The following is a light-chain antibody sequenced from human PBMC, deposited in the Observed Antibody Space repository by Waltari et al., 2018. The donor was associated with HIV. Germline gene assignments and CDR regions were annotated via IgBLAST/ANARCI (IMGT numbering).Light chain of an antibody. CDR3: QQSYSTPLT. Sequence: DIQMTQSPSPLSASVGDRVTITYRTSQNIHTNLYWYQQKQGKAPKLLIYSATGLQPGVPSRFSGGGSGTDFTLTISSLQPEDFATYYCQQSYSTPLTFGPGTKLDIK. J-gene: IGKJ3*01. CDR1: QNIHTN. CDR2: SAT. V-gene: IGKV1-39*01.